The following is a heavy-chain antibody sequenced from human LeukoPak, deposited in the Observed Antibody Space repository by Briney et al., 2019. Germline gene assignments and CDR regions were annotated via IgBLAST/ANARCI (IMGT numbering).Heavy chain of an antibody. CDR3: ARHLYCSSTSCPNWFDP. V-gene: IGHV4-39*01. Sequence: SETLSLTCTVSGGSISSSSYYWGWIRQPPGQGLAWIGSIYYSGSTYYNPSLKSRVTISVDTSKNQFSLKLSSVTAADTAVYYCARHLYCSSTSCPNWFDPWGQGTLVTVSS. J-gene: IGHJ5*02. CDR2: IYYSGST. D-gene: IGHD2-2*01. CDR1: GGSISSSSYY.